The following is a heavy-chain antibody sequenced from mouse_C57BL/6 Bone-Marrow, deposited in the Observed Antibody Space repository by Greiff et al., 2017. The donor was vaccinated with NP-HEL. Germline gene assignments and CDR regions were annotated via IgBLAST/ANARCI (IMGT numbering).Heavy chain of an antibody. CDR3: ARKAKFLAMDY. CDR1: GYTFTDYY. CDR2: INPYNGGT. D-gene: IGHD3-2*02. V-gene: IGHV1-19*01. Sequence: VQLQQSGPVLVKPGASVKMSCKASGYTFTDYYMNWVKQSHGKSLEWIGVINPYNGGTSYNQKFKGKATLTVDKSSSTAYMELNSLTSEDSAVYYCARKAKFLAMDYWGQGTSVTVSS. J-gene: IGHJ4*01.